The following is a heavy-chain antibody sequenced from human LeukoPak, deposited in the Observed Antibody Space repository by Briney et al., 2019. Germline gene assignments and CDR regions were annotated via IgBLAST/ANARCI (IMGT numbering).Heavy chain of an antibody. CDR3: ARLHSTHSSNS. CDR1: GGSIDSSSYY. CDR2: IYSSGST. J-gene: IGHJ4*02. Sequence: SETLSLTCTVSGGSIDSSSYYRGWIRQPPGKGLEWIGSIYSSGSTYYNPSLKSRVTISVDTSKNQFSLRLSSVTAADTAVYYCARLHSTHSSNSWGQGTLVTVSS. D-gene: IGHD6-13*01. V-gene: IGHV4-39*01.